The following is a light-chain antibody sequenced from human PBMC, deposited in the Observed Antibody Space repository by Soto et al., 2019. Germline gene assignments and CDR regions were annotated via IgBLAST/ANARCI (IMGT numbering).Light chain of an antibody. J-gene: IGKJ1*01. CDR3: QQYGSSSSWT. CDR2: GAS. CDR1: QSVSNNY. Sequence: EIVMTQSPATLSVSPGERATLSCRASQSVSNNYLAWYQQKPGQAPRLLIYGASSRATGIPDRFSGSGSGTDFTLNINRLEPEDFAVYYCQQYGSSSSWTFGQGTKVDIK. V-gene: IGKV3-20*01.